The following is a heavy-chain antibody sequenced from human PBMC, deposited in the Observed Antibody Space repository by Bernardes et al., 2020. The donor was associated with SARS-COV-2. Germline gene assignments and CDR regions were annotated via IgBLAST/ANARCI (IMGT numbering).Heavy chain of an antibody. Sequence: SGPTLVKPTQTLTLTCTFSGFSLRTSGVGVGWIRQPPGKALEWVALIYWDDDKRYSPSLKTRLTIIKDASRNQVVLIMTDMDPADTATYFCAGRSSSRVAGNTFDYWGQGILVTVSS. D-gene: IGHD6-19*01. CDR2: IYWDDDK. CDR1: GFSLRTSGVG. V-gene: IGHV2-5*02. CDR3: AGRSSSRVAGNTFDY. J-gene: IGHJ4*02.